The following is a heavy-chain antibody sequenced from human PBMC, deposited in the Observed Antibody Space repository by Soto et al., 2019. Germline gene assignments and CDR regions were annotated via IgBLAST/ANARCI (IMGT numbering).Heavy chain of an antibody. D-gene: IGHD5-12*01. J-gene: IGHJ3*02. CDR2: INPNSGGT. V-gene: IGHV1-2*04. CDR1: GYTFTGYY. Sequence: ASVKVSCKASGYTFTGYYMHWVRQAPGQGLEWMGWINPNSGGTNYAQKFQGWVTMTRDTSISTAYMELIRLRSDDTSVYYCASRGASGYGYDAFDIWGQGTMVTVSS. CDR3: ASRGASGYGYDAFDI.